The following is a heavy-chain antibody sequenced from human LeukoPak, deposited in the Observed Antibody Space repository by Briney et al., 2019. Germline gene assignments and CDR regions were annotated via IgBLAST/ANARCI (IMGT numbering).Heavy chain of an antibody. CDR1: GFTFDDYA. CDR2: ISWNSGGI. V-gene: IGHV3-9*01. D-gene: IGHD6-6*01. Sequence: PGGSLRLSCAASGFTFDDYAMHWVRPAPGKGLEWVSGISWNSGGIGYADSVKGRFTISRDNAKNSLYLQMNSLRAEDTALYYCAKDWGYSSSYYMDVWGKGTTVTVSS. J-gene: IGHJ6*03. CDR3: AKDWGYSSSYYMDV.